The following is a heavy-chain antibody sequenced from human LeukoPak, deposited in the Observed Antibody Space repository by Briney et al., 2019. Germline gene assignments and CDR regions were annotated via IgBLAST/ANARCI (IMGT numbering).Heavy chain of an antibody. J-gene: IGHJ6*03. CDR1: GGSISSYY. Sequence: PSETLSLTCTVSGGSISSYYWSWIRQPPGKGLEWIGYIYYSGSTNYNPSLKSRVTISVDTSKNQFSLKLSSVTAADTAVYYCARVRDGYGYMDVWGKGTTVTISS. CDR2: IYYSGST. CDR3: ARVRDGYGYMDV. D-gene: IGHD5-24*01. V-gene: IGHV4-59*01.